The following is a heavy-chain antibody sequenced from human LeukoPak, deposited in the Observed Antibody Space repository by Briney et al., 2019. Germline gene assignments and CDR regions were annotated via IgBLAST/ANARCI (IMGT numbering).Heavy chain of an antibody. J-gene: IGHJ4*02. CDR3: ARRYYYDSSGYYPFDY. CDR1: GGLISSSSYY. Sequence: SETLSLTCTVSGGLISSSSYYWGWIRQPPGKGLEWIGSIYYSGSTYYNPSLKSRVTISVDTSKNQFSLKLSSVTAADTAVYYCARRYYYDSSGYYPFDYWGQGTLVTVSS. D-gene: IGHD3-22*01. V-gene: IGHV4-39*01. CDR2: IYYSGST.